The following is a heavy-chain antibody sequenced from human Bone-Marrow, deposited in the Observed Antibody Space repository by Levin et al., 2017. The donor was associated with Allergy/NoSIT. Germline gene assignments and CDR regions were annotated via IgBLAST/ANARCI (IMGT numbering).Heavy chain of an antibody. CDR2: ISYDGSNK. J-gene: IGHJ4*02. CDR3: ANLPYMVRGVKVVDY. CDR1: GFTFSSYG. V-gene: IGHV3-30*18. Sequence: GESLKISCAASGFTFSSYGMHWVRQAPGKGLEWVAVISYDGSNKYYADSVKGRFTISRDNSKNTLYLQMNSLRAEDTAVYYCANLPYMVRGVKVVDYWGQGTLVTVSS. D-gene: IGHD3-10*01.